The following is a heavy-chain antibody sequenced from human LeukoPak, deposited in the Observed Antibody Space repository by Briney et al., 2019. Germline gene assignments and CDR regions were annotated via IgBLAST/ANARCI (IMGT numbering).Heavy chain of an antibody. Sequence: GGSLRLPCAASGFTFSSYAMSWVRQAPGKGLEWVSAISGSGGSTYYADSVKGRFTISRDNSKNTLYLQMNSLRAEDTAVYYCALTRGGGYCSGGSCGDDAFDIWGQGTMVTVSS. CDR3: ALTRGGGYCSGGSCGDDAFDI. V-gene: IGHV3-23*01. CDR1: GFTFSSYA. D-gene: IGHD2-15*01. J-gene: IGHJ3*02. CDR2: ISGSGGST.